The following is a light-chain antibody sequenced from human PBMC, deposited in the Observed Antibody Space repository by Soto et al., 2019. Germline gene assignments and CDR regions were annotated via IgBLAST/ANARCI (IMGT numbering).Light chain of an antibody. Sequence: EIVMMQSPATLSVSPGERATLSCRASQSVSSNLAWYQQKSGQPPRLLIYGASTRATGIPARFSGSGSGTEFTLSISSLQSEDFAVYYCQQYNNWPITFGQGTRLEIK. V-gene: IGKV3-15*01. CDR3: QQYNNWPIT. J-gene: IGKJ5*01. CDR2: GAS. CDR1: QSVSSN.